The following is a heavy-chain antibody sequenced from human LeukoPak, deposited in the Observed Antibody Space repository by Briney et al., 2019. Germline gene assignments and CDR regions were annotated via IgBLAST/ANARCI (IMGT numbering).Heavy chain of an antibody. Sequence: GRSLRLSCAASGFTFRSYGMHWVRQAPGKGLEWVALISDDGNNKLYRDSVKGRFTISRDNFRNTLYLQMNSLRLEDTAVYYCARAGSSGWLRDRKYFDYWGQGTRVIVSS. V-gene: IGHV3-30*03. CDR1: GFTFRSYG. CDR2: ISDDGNNK. D-gene: IGHD6-19*01. CDR3: ARAGSSGWLRDRKYFDY. J-gene: IGHJ4*02.